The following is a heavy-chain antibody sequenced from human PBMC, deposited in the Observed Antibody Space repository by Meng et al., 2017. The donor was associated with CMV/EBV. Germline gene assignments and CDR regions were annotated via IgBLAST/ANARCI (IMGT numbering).Heavy chain of an antibody. D-gene: IGHD6-6*01. CDR3: ARDLIAVRPGWFDP. CDR2: ISAYNGNT. V-gene: IGHV1-18*01. Sequence: KASGYTFTTYGISWVRQAPGQGLEWMGWISAYNGNTNYAQRIQGRVTMTTDTSRSTAYMELRSLRYDDTAGYYCARDLIAVRPGWFDPWGQGTLVTVSS. CDR1: GYTFTTYG. J-gene: IGHJ5*02.